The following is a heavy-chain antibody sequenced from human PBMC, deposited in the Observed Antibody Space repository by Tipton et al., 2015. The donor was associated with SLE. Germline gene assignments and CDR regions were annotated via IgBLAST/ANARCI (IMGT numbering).Heavy chain of an antibody. J-gene: IGHJ3*02. D-gene: IGHD3-22*01. CDR3: AKVTAYYYDSSGLDAFDI. V-gene: IGHV3-23*01. Sequence: SLRLSCAASGFTFSSYEMSWVRQAPGKGLEWVSAISGSGGSTYYADSVKGRFTISRDNSKNTLYLQMNSLRAEDTAVYYCAKVTAYYYDSSGLDAFDIWGQGTMVTVSS. CDR2: ISGSGGST. CDR1: GFTFSSYE.